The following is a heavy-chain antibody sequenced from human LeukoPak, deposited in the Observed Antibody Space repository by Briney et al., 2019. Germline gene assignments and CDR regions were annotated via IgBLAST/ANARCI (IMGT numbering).Heavy chain of an antibody. J-gene: IGHJ4*02. CDR2: INHSGST. D-gene: IGHD6-13*01. Sequence: PSETLSLTCAVYGGSFSGYYWSWIRQPPGKGLEWIGEINHSGSTNYNPSLKSRVTISVDTSKNQFSLKLSSVTAADTAVYYCAERRYSSSQHFDYWGQGTLVTVSS. CDR3: AERRYSSSQHFDY. CDR1: GGSFSGYY. V-gene: IGHV4-34*01.